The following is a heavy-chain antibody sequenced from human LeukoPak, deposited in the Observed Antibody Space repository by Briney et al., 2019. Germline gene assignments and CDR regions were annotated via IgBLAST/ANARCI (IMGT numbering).Heavy chain of an antibody. V-gene: IGHV4-59*01. J-gene: IGHJ6*03. CDR2: IYYSGST. CDR3: TRGSIAYYYMDV. CDR1: GGSISSYY. D-gene: IGHD3-22*01. Sequence: SETLSLTCTGSGGSISSYYWSWLRQPPGKGLEWIGNIYYSGSTNYNPSLKSRVTISVDTSKNQFSLKLSSVTAADTAVYYCTRGSIAYYYMDVWGKGTTVTISS.